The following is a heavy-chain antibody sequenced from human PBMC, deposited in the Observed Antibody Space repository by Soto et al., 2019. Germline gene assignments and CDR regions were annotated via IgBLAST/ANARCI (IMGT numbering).Heavy chain of an antibody. V-gene: IGHV3-23*01. CDR2: ISGSGGST. CDR3: AKECSGSTSCYIDY. Sequence: GGSLRLSCAASGFTFSSYAMSWVRQAPGKGLEWVSAISGSGGSTYYADPVKGRFTISRDNSKNTLYLQMNSLRAEDTAVYYCAKECSGSTSCYIDYWGQGTLVTVSS. CDR1: GFTFSSYA. D-gene: IGHD2-2*02. J-gene: IGHJ4*02.